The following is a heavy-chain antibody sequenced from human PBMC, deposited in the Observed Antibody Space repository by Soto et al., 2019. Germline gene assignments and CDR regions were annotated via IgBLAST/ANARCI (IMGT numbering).Heavy chain of an antibody. J-gene: IGHJ4*02. V-gene: IGHV1-69*13. CDR2: IIPIFGTA. Sequence: ASVKVSCKASGGTFSSYAISWVRQAPGQGLEWMGGIIPIFGTANYAQKFQGRVTITADESTSTAYMGLSSLRSEDTAVYYCARGYGGNSPPGYWGQGTLVTVSS. D-gene: IGHD2-21*02. CDR3: ARGYGGNSPPGY. CDR1: GGTFSSYA.